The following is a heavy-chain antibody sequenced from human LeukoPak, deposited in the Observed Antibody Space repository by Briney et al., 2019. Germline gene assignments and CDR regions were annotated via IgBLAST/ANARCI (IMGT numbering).Heavy chain of an antibody. CDR2: IYHSGST. D-gene: IGHD6-19*01. CDR3: ARDMAVAGTGELDY. J-gene: IGHJ4*02. Sequence: SETLSLTCAVSGGSISSSNWWSWVRQPPGKGLEWIGEIYHSGSTNYNPSLKSRVTISVDKSKNQFSLKLSSVTAADTAVYYCARDMAVAGTGELDYWGQGTLLTVSS. V-gene: IGHV4-4*02. CDR1: GGSISSSNW.